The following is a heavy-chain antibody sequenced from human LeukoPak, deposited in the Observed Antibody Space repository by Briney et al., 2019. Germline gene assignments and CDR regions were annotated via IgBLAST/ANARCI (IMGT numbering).Heavy chain of an antibody. Sequence: GGSLRLSCAASGFTVSSNYMSWVRQAPGKGLEWVSVIYSGGSTYYADSVKGRFTISRDNSKNTLYLQMNSLRADDTAVYYCARVDSGSYFFPPLVDYWGQGTLVTVSS. V-gene: IGHV3-53*01. CDR2: IYSGGST. J-gene: IGHJ4*02. CDR1: GFTVSSNY. D-gene: IGHD1-26*01. CDR3: ARVDSGSYFFPPLVDY.